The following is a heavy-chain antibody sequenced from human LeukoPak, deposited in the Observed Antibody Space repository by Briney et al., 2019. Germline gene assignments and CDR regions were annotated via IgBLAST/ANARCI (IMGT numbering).Heavy chain of an antibody. CDR1: GFTFSRYT. D-gene: IGHD3-22*01. Sequence: GGSLRLSCAASGFTFSRYTMNWVRQAPEKGLEWVSVFSSSGSTHYADSVKGRFTISRDNSKNTLYLQMSSLRAEDTAVYYCAKDGLDGRGYYYFDYWGQGTLVTVSS. CDR2: FSSSGST. CDR3: AKDGLDGRGYYYFDY. V-gene: IGHV3-23*01. J-gene: IGHJ4*02.